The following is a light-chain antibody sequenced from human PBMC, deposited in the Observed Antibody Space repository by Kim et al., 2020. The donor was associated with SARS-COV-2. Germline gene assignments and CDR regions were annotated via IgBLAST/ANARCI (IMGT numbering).Light chain of an antibody. V-gene: IGLV3-1*01. CDR1: KLGDKY. CDR2: QDS. J-gene: IGLJ3*02. Sequence: SVSPGQTASITCSGDKLGDKYACWYQQKPGQSPVLVIYQDSKRTSGIPERFSGSISGNTATLTISGTQAMDEADYYCQAWDSSTAVFGGGTQLTVL. CDR3: QAWDSSTAV.